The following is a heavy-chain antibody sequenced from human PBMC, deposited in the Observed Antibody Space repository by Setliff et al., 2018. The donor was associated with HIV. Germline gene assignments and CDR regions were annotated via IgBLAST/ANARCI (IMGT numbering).Heavy chain of an antibody. CDR2: IYHTGRT. D-gene: IGHD3-10*01. Sequence: PSETLSLTCSVSGGSIDNNKYYWTWIRQPPGKGLEWTGSIYHTGRTYYNRSLESRLTISIDTSKNQFSLKLSSVTAADTAVYYCARHFGSGSYGYFDYWGRGTQVTLSS. V-gene: IGHV4-39*01. CDR1: GGSIDNNKYY. J-gene: IGHJ4*02. CDR3: ARHFGSGSYGYFDY.